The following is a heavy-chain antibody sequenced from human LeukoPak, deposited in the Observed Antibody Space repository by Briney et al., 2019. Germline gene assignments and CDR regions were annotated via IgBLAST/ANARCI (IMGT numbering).Heavy chain of an antibody. CDR2: VHKTGSI. J-gene: IGHJ5*02. D-gene: IGHD5-24*01. V-gene: IGHV4-59*01. CDR1: GDSISAYY. Sequence: SETLSLTSTVSGDSISAYYWSWVPEPPGKGLERSAFVHKTGSINYTTSLKSRVTISVDTSKNQFSLRLRSVSAADTAVYYCARELDGNGGWFDPWGQGTPVTVSS. CDR3: ARELDGNGGWFDP.